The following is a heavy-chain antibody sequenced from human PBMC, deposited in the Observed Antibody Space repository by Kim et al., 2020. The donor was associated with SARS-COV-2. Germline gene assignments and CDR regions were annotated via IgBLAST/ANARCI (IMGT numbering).Heavy chain of an antibody. V-gene: IGHV3-64*01. CDR2: ISSNGGST. D-gene: IGHD3-3*01. CDR3: ARDGLITIFGVVPHYYYYMDV. Sequence: GGSLRRSCAASGFTFSSYAMHWVRQAPGKGLEYVSAISSNGGSTYYANSVKGRFTISRDNSKNTLYLQMGSLRAEDMAVYYCARDGLITIFGVVPHYYYYMDVWGKGTTVTVSS. J-gene: IGHJ6*03. CDR1: GFTFSSYA.